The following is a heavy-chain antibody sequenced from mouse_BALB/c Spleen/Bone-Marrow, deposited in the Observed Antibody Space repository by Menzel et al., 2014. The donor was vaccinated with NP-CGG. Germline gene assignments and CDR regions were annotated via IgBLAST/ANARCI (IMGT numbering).Heavy chain of an antibody. CDR1: GYSFTDYD. CDR3: ARGGIGRSLDY. J-gene: IGHJ4*01. V-gene: IGHV1S33*01. D-gene: IGHD3-3*01. Sequence: LVESGPELVKPGTLVKISCKASGYSFTDYDINWVKQRPGQGLEWIGWIYPGDGSTKYNEKFKGKATLTADRSSSTAYMQLSSLTSESSAVYFCARGGIGRSLDYWGQGTSATVSS. CDR2: IYPGDGST.